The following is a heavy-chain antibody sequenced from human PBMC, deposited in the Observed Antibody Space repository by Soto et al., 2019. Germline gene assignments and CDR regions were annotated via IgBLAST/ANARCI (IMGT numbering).Heavy chain of an antibody. J-gene: IGHJ5*02. D-gene: IGHD2-2*01. CDR2: INHSGST. CDR1: GGSFSGYY. Sequence: SETLSLTCAVYGGSFSGYYWSWIRQPPGKGLEWIGEINHSGSTNYNPSLKSRVTISVDTSKNQFSLKLSSVTAADTAVYYCARGKVMIDIVVVPAASNPYWFDPWGQGTLVTGLL. V-gene: IGHV4-34*01. CDR3: ARGKVMIDIVVVPAASNPYWFDP.